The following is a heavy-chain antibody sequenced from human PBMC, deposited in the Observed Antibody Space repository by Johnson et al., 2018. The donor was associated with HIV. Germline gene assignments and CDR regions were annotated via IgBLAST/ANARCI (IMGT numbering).Heavy chain of an antibody. J-gene: IGHJ3*02. V-gene: IGHV3-30-3*01. CDR2: ISYDGSNK. Sequence: QVQLVESGGVVVQPGGSLRLSCAASGFTFSSYAMHWVRQAPGKGLEWVAVISYDGSNKYYADSVKGRFTISRDNSKNTLYLQMNSLRAEDTAVYYCAKDHGYSSSPVEAFDIWGQGTMVTVSS. CDR3: AKDHGYSSSPVEAFDI. CDR1: GFTFSSYA. D-gene: IGHD6-13*01.